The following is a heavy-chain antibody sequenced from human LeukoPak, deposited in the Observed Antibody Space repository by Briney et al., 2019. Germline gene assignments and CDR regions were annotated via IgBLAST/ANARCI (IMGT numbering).Heavy chain of an antibody. Sequence: PGGSLRLSCAASGFTVSSNYMSWVRQAPGKGLEWVSVIYSGGSTYYADSVKGRFTISRDNSKNTLYLQMNSLRAEDTAVYYCARDRWEGTYYFDYWGQGTLVTVSS. CDR2: IYSGGST. D-gene: IGHD1-26*01. V-gene: IGHV3-66*01. CDR1: GFTVSSNY. J-gene: IGHJ4*02. CDR3: ARDRWEGTYYFDY.